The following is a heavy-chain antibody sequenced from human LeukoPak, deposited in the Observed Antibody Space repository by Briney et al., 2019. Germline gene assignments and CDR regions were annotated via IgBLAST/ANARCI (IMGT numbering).Heavy chain of an antibody. J-gene: IGHJ5*02. V-gene: IGHV5-51*01. CDR3: ARNSRPIGSGSYYYASNWFDP. D-gene: IGHD3-10*01. Sequence: GESLKISCKGYGYSFTSYWIGWVRQMPGKGLEWMGIIYPGDSDTRYSPSFQGQVTISADKSISTAYLQWSSLKASDTAMYYCARNSRPIGSGSYYYASNWFDPWGQGTLVTVSS. CDR1: GYSFTSYW. CDR2: IYPGDSDT.